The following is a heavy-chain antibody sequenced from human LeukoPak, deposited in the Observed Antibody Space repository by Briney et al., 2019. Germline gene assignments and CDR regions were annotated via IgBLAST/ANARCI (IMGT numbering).Heavy chain of an antibody. CDR1: GGTFSSYT. D-gene: IGHD2-21*02. CDR2: IIPILGIA. Sequence: ASVKVSCKASGGTFSSYTISWVRQVPGQGLEWMGRIIPILGIANYAQKFQGRVTITADKSTSTAYMELSSLRSGDTAVYYCARSPLGVVTAPQPYYFDYWGQGTLVTVSS. V-gene: IGHV1-69*02. J-gene: IGHJ4*02. CDR3: ARSPLGVVTAPQPYYFDY.